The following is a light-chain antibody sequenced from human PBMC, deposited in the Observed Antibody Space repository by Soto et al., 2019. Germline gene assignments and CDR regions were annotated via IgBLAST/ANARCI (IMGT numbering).Light chain of an antibody. J-gene: IGKJ4*01. CDR3: QQSYSSPLT. CDR1: QSISTY. Sequence: DIQMTQSPSSLSASVGDRVTITCRASQSISTYLNWYHQKPGKAPKLLIYAASSLQSGVPSRFSGSGSGTDFTLTISSLQTEDFGTYFCQQSYSSPLTVGGGTKVAIK. CDR2: AAS. V-gene: IGKV1-39*01.